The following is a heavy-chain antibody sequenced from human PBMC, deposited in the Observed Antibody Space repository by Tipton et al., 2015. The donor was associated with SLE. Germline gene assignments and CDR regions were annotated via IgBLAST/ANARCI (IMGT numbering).Heavy chain of an antibody. CDR2: IWYDGSNK. J-gene: IGHJ4*02. CDR3: ASEYGDYGFRY. CDR1: GFTFSNYG. Sequence: SLRLSCVASGFTFSNYGMHWVRQAPGKGLEWVAVIWYDGSNKQYGDSVKGRFTISRDGAKNSLYLQMNSLRAEDTAVYYCASEYGDYGFRYWGQGTLVTVSS. D-gene: IGHD3-10*01. V-gene: IGHV3-33*01.